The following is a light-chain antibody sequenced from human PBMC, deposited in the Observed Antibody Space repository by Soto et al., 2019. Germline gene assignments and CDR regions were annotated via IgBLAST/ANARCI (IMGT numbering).Light chain of an antibody. CDR3: QQYANSPLLT. Sequence: EIVLTQSPGTLSLSPGETATLSCRASQTIGRNYLAWYQQRPGQAPRLLIFGTSTRATGIPDRFSGSGSATDFTLSISRMEPEDFAVYYCQQYANSPLLTFGGGTKVEIK. CDR1: QTIGRNY. J-gene: IGKJ4*01. CDR2: GTS. V-gene: IGKV3-20*01.